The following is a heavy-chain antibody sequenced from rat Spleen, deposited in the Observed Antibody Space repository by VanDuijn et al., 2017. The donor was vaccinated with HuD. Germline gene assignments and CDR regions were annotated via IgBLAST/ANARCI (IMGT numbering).Heavy chain of an antibody. CDR3: TSHGARVSRFAY. CDR1: GFSFSKFG. D-gene: IGHD1-4*01. Sequence: EVQLVESGGGLVQPGRSLKLSCAASGFSFSKFGMAWVRQAPTKGLEWVASVSPSGGSTYYRDSVKGRFTISRDNAKSTLYLQMDSLRSEDTATYYCTSHGARVSRFAYWGQGTLVTVSS. J-gene: IGHJ3*01. V-gene: IGHV5-29*01. CDR2: VSPSGGST.